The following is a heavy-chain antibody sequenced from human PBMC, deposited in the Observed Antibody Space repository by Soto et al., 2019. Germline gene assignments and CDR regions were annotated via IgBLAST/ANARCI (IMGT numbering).Heavy chain of an antibody. V-gene: IGHV3-21*04. J-gene: IGHJ3*02. D-gene: IGHD7-27*01. CDR2: ISSSSSYI. Sequence: GWALRLSCAASGFTFSSYSMNWVRQAPGKGLEWVSSISSSSSYIYYADSVKGRFTISRDNAKNTLFLQMTSLRAEDTAVYYCGKANYKWGTGGAFDMWCRGKTVNV. CDR3: GKANYKWGTGGAFDM. CDR1: GFTFSSYS.